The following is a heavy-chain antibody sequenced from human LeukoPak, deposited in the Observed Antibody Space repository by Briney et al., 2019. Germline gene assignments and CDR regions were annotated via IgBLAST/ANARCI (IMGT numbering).Heavy chain of an antibody. J-gene: IGHJ4*02. V-gene: IGHV3-66*01. CDR3: ARSSSVNYDSSGYSALDY. Sequence: GGSLRLSCAASGFAVSSNYMNWVRQAPGKGLEWVSVMYSGGATYYADSVKGRFTISRDNAKSSLYLQMTSLRAEDTAVYYCARSSSVNYDSSGYSALDYWGQGTLVTVSS. CDR2: MYSGGAT. D-gene: IGHD3-22*01. CDR1: GFAVSSNY.